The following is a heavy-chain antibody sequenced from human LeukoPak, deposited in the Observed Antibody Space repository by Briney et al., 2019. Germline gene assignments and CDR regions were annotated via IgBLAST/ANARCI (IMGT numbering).Heavy chain of an antibody. CDR3: AKTYYYGSGTVVYYYMDV. D-gene: IGHD3-10*01. Sequence: SETLSLTCTVSGASISSYYWSWIRRPPGKGLEWIGYMYYSGSTKYNPSLKSRVTISVDTSKNQFSLKLSSVTAADTAVYYCAKTYYYGSGTVVYYYMDVWGKGTTVTISS. J-gene: IGHJ6*03. V-gene: IGHV4-59*01. CDR1: GASISSYY. CDR2: MYYSGST.